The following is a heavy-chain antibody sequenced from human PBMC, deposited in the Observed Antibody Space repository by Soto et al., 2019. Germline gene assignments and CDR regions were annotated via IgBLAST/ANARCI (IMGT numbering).Heavy chain of an antibody. J-gene: IGHJ4*02. Sequence: SETLSLTCAVSGGSFSGYYWSWVRQTPGKGLEWIGDINHTGDTNYNPSLKSRVMISVDTAKTQSSLNVTSVTAADTAVYYCAREVGYYSAARRNLYFDYWGPGTLVT. CDR2: INHTGDT. D-gene: IGHD2-15*01. V-gene: IGHV4-34*01. CDR1: GGSFSGYY. CDR3: AREVGYYSAARRNLYFDY.